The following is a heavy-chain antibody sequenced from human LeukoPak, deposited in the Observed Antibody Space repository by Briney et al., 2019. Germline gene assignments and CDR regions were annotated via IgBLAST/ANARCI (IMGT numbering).Heavy chain of an antibody. J-gene: IGHJ4*02. CDR2: ISSSGSTI. D-gene: IGHD6-19*01. CDR3: ARGLIPVAGVRSHYFAY. Sequence: GGSLRLSCAASGFIFSSYEMNWVRQAPGKGLEWVSYISSSGSTIYYADSVKGRFTISRDNAKNSLYLQMNSLRADDTAIYYCARGLIPVAGVRSHYFAYWGQGAQVTVSS. V-gene: IGHV3-48*03. CDR1: GFIFSSYE.